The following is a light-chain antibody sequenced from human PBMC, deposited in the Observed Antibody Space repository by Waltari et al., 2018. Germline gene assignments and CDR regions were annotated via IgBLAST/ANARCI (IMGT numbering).Light chain of an antibody. CDR1: SSDVGGYNY. J-gene: IGLJ1*01. CDR2: GVS. CDR3: SSYTSTKTGV. V-gene: IGLV2-14*01. Sequence: QSALTQPASVSGSPGPSITISCTGTSSDVGGYNYVPWYQQYPGKAPQLMIYGVSYRPSGISNRFSGSKSGNTATLTISGLQAEDEADYYCSSYTSTKTGVFGTGTKVTVL.